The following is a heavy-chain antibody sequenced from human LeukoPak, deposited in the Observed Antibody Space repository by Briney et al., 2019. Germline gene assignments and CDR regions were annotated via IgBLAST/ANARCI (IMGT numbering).Heavy chain of an antibody. CDR2: ISSSGSTI. V-gene: IGHV3-11*04. Sequence: PGGSLRLSCAASGFTFSDYYMSWIRQAPGKGLEWVSYISSSGSTIYYADSVKGRFTISRDNAKNSLYLQMNSLRAEDTAVYYCARSPDLFGVVIRKTDYWGQGTLVTVSS. J-gene: IGHJ4*02. CDR3: ARSPDLFGVVIRKTDY. D-gene: IGHD3-3*01. CDR1: GFTFSDYY.